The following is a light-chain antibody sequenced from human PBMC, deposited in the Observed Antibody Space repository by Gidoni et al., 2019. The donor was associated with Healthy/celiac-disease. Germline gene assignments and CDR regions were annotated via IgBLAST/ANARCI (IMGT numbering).Light chain of an antibody. Sequence: EIVLTQSPGTLSLSPGERATLSCRASQSVSSSYLAWYQQKPGQAPRLLIYGASSRATGIPDRFSGSGSETDFTLTISRLEPEDFAVYYCQQYGSSFGQXTKLEIK. J-gene: IGKJ2*01. CDR1: QSVSSSY. V-gene: IGKV3-20*01. CDR2: GAS. CDR3: QQYGSS.